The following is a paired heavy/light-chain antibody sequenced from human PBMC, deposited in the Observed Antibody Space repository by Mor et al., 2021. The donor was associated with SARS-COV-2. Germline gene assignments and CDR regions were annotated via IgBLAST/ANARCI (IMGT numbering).Light chain of an antibody. V-gene: IGKV4-1*01. CDR2: WAS. CDR3: HQYYTTLNT. CDR1: QSLLYSSNNQNY. J-gene: IGKJ2*01. Sequence: DIVMTQSPDSLAVSLGERATINCKSSQSLLYSSNNQNYLAWYQQKPGQPPKLLIYWASNRESGVPDRFSGSGSGTDFTLTISSLQAEDVAVYYCHQYYTTLNTFGQGTKLEIK.
Heavy chain of an antibody. CDR3: AKEGTRGYNVYVPDDAFDI. CDR1: GFIFSESN. Sequence: EVQLVESGGGWVQPGGSLTLSCAASGFIFSESNIHWVRQASGKGLEWIGRIRIKTNKYATAYVASVKGRFTLSRDDSKDTAYLQMNSLKTEDTAMYYCAKEGTRGYNVYVPDDAFDIWGQGTMVTVSS. J-gene: IGHJ3*02. V-gene: IGHV3-73*02. D-gene: IGHD5-12*01. CDR2: IRIKTNKYAT.